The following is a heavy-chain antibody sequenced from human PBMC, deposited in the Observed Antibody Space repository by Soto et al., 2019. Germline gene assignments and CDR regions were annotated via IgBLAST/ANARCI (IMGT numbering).Heavy chain of an antibody. V-gene: IGHV4-31*03. CDR2: IHYSGST. D-gene: IGHD5-18*01. J-gene: IGHJ3*02. CDR1: GGSISSGGYY. Sequence: QVQLQESGPGLVKPSQTMSLTCTVSGGSISSGGYYWSWIRQHPGKGLEWLGSIHYSGSTYYNPSLKSRVTISVDTSKNQFALKLSSVTAADTAVYYCARDTTWDTALVDAFAICGQGTMVTVSS. CDR3: ARDTTWDTALVDAFAI.